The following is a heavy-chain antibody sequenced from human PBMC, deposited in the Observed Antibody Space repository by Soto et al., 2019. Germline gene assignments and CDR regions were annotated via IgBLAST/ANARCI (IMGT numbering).Heavy chain of an antibody. CDR1: GFTFSTYT. CDR2: INGRGNYI. CDR3: VREDGKVGTNSAFDY. J-gene: IGHJ4*02. D-gene: IGHD1-26*01. Sequence: GGSLRLSCASSGFTFSTYTMNWVLQAPGKGLEWVSSINGRGNYIYYAESVKGRFTISRDNAKNSLYLQMDRLRAEDTALYYCVREDGKVGTNSAFDYWGLGALVTVYS. V-gene: IGHV3-21*01.